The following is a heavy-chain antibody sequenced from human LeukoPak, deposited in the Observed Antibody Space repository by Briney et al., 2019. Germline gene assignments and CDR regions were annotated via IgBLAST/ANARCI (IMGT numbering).Heavy chain of an antibody. D-gene: IGHD3-10*01. Sequence: KSSETLSLTCTVSGGSISSSSYYWGWLRQPPGKGLEWIASIYYSGSTYYNPSLKSRVTISVDTSKNQFSLKLSSVTAADTAVYYCARSYGSGSYENWFDPWGQGTLVTVSS. J-gene: IGHJ5*02. CDR3: ARSYGSGSYENWFDP. CDR2: IYYSGST. V-gene: IGHV4-39*01. CDR1: GGSISSSSYY.